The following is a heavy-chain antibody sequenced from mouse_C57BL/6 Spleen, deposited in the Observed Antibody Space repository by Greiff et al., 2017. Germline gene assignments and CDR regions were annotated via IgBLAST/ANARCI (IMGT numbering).Heavy chain of an antibody. J-gene: IGHJ4*01. CDR1: GYTFTDYY. V-gene: IGHV1-75*01. Sequence: VQLQQSGPELVKPGASVKISCKASGYTFTDYYINWVKQRPGQGLEWIGWIFPGSGSTYYNEKFKGKATLTVDKSSSTAYMLLSSLTSEDSAVYFCARSGGLRRDYYAMDYWGQGTSVTVAS. CDR2: IFPGSGST. CDR3: ARSGGLRRDYYAMDY. D-gene: IGHD2-4*01.